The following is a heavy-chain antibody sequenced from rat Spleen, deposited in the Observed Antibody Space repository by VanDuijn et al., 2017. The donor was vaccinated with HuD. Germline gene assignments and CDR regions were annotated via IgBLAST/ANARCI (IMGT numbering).Heavy chain of an antibody. CDR3: TTMSNWFVY. V-gene: IGHV5-20*01. CDR2: IGHDGSPT. CDR1: GFTFSNYD. J-gene: IGHJ3*01. Sequence: EVQLVESGGGLVQPGRSMKLSCAASGFTFSNYDMAWVRQAPTKGLDWVSSIGHDGSPTYYRDSVKGRFTISRDNAKRTLYLQMDSLRSEDTATYYCTTMSNWFVYWGQGTLVTVSS.